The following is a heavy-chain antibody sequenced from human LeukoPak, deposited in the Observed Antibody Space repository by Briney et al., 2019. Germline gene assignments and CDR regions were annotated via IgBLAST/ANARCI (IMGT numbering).Heavy chain of an antibody. Sequence: PGGSLRLSCAASGFTFSNAWMTWVRQAPGKGLEWVGRIKSKSDGGTTDYAAPVKGRFTISRDDAKNTLFLEMNSLKSEDTAVYYCTTPLRGVKDWGQGTLVTVSS. D-gene: IGHD3-10*01. J-gene: IGHJ4*02. CDR3: TTPLRGVKD. CDR1: GFTFSNAW. CDR2: IKSKSDGGTT. V-gene: IGHV3-15*01.